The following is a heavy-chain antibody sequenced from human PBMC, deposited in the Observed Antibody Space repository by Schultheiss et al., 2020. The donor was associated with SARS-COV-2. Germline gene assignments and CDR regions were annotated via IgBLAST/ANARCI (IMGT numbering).Heavy chain of an antibody. CDR2: IKSKTDGGTT. J-gene: IGHJ4*02. V-gene: IGHV3-15*01. Sequence: GESLKISCAASGFTFSNAWMSWVRQAPGKGLEWVGRIKSKTDGGTTDYAAPVKGRFTISRDDSKNTLYLQMNSLKTEDTALYYCTGGAGSDYWGQGTLVTVSS. CDR1: GFTFSNAW. D-gene: IGHD2-15*01. CDR3: TGGAGSDY.